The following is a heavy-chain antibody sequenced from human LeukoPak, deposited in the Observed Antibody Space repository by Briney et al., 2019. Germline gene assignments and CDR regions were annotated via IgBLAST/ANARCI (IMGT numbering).Heavy chain of an antibody. J-gene: IGHJ4*02. CDR1: GFTFSSYA. D-gene: IGHD3-3*01. CDR3: ATTGFYDFWSGYPNY. CDR2: ISYDGSNK. V-gene: IGHV3-30*04. Sequence: GGSLRLSCAASGFTFSSYALHWVRQAPGKGLEWVALISYDGSNKYYADSVKGRFTISRDNSKNTLYLQVNSLRAEDTAVYYCATTGFYDFWSGYPNYWGQGTLVTVSS.